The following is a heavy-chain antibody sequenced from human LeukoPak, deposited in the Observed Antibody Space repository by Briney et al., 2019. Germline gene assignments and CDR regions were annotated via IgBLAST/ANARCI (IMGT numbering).Heavy chain of an antibody. V-gene: IGHV3-74*01. Sequence: GGSLRLSCAASGFTFSSYWMHWVRQAPGKGLVWVSRINSDGSSTSYADSVKGRFTISRDNAKNTLYLQMNSLRAEDTAVYYCARGGIVGATLGYWGQGTLVTVSS. J-gene: IGHJ4*02. CDR1: GFTFSSYW. CDR2: INSDGSST. D-gene: IGHD1-26*01. CDR3: ARGGIVGATLGY.